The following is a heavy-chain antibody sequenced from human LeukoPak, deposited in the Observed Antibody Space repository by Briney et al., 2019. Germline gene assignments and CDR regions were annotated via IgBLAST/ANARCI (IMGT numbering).Heavy chain of an antibody. V-gene: IGHV3-30*03. D-gene: IGHD3-22*01. Sequence: GGSLRLSCAASGFTFSSYAMSWVRQAPGKGLEWVAVISYDGSNKYYADSVKGRFTISRDNAKNSLYLQMSSLRAEDTAVYYCARELASTRYYYDSSGYSAFDYWGQGTLVTVSS. CDR1: GFTFSSYA. CDR3: ARELASTRYYYDSSGYSAFDY. J-gene: IGHJ4*02. CDR2: ISYDGSNK.